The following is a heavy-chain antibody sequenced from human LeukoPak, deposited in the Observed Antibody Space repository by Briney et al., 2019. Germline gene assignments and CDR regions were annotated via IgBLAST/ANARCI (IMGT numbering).Heavy chain of an antibody. Sequence: SETLSLTCAVYGGSFSGYYWSWIRQPAGKGLEWIGRIYTSGSTNYNPSLKSRVTMSVDTSKNQFSLKLSSVTAADTAVYYCARDQEEYSSGWYWRFYYYMDVWGKGTTVTISS. CDR2: IYTSGST. CDR1: GGSFSGYY. CDR3: ARDQEEYSSGWYWRFYYYMDV. V-gene: IGHV4-4*07. D-gene: IGHD6-19*01. J-gene: IGHJ6*03.